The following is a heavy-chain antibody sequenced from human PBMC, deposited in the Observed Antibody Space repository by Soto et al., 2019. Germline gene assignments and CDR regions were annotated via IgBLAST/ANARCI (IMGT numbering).Heavy chain of an antibody. J-gene: IGHJ5*02. CDR2: INPSGGST. Sequence: ASVKVSCKASGYTFTSYYMHWVRQAPGQGLEWMGIINPSGGSTSYAQKFQGRVTMTRDTSTSTVYMELSSLRSGDTAVYYCARDGTHILEWLLRNRYNWFDPWGQGTLVTVSS. CDR1: GYTFTSYY. V-gene: IGHV1-46*01. CDR3: ARDGTHILEWLLRNRYNWFDP. D-gene: IGHD3-3*01.